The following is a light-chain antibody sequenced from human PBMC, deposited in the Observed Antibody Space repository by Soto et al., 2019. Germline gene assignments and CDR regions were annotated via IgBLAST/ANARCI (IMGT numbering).Light chain of an antibody. CDR1: SSDVGSYNF. V-gene: IGLV2-23*02. CDR2: EVS. CDR3: CSYAGGRTWV. J-gene: IGLJ3*02. Sequence: QSALTQPASVSGSPGQSITISCTGTSSDVGSYNFVSWYQQHPGKAPKLMIYEVSKRPSGVSNRFSGSKSGNTASLTISGLQAEDEADYYCCSYAGGRTWVFGGGTKVTVL.